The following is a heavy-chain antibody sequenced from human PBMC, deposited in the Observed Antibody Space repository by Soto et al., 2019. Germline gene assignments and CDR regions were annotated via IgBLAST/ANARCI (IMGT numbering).Heavy chain of an antibody. CDR2: ISWDGGST. Sequence: AGGSLRLSCAASGFTFDDYTMHWVRQAPGKGLEWVSLISWDGGSTYYADSVKGRLTISRDNSKNSLYLQMNSLRTEDTALYYCAKDTLRFLEWSYGFGSYGMDVWGQGTTVTVSS. J-gene: IGHJ6*02. V-gene: IGHV3-43*01. D-gene: IGHD3-3*01. CDR3: AKDTLRFLEWSYGFGSYGMDV. CDR1: GFTFDDYT.